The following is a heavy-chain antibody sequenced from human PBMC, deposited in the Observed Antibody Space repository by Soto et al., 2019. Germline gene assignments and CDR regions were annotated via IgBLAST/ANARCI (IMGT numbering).Heavy chain of an antibody. V-gene: IGHV3-49*03. CDR3: TRGGPTNYYDSSGYYYYYGMDV. J-gene: IGHJ6*02. D-gene: IGHD3-22*01. CDR1: GFTFGDYA. CDR2: IRSKAYGGTT. Sequence: GGSLRLSCTASGFTFGDYAMSWFRQAPGKGLEWVGFIRSKAYGGTTEYAASVKGRFTISRDDSKSIAHLQMNSLKTEDTAVYYCTRGGPTNYYDSSGYYYYYGMDVWGQGTTVTVSS.